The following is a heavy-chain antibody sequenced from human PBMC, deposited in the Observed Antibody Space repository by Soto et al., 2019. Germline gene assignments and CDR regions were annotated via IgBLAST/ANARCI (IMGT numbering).Heavy chain of an antibody. V-gene: IGHV4-59*01. J-gene: IGHJ4*02. CDR1: GGSISSYY. Sequence: QVQLQESGPGLVKPSETLSLTCTVSGGSISSYYWSWIPQPPGKGLEWIGYIYYDGSTNYNPSLRGGSTTSVDTSRNQCTLKLSSVDAGDTDVYYFAGRYGGNFDSWGQGTLVTVSS. CDR2: IYYDGST. D-gene: IGHD1-26*01. CDR3: AGRYGGNFDS.